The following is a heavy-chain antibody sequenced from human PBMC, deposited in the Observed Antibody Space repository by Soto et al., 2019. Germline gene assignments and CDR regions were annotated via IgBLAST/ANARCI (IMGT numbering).Heavy chain of an antibody. CDR1: GFTFSSYG. CDR3: ARPLLGYCSGGSCGYGMDV. V-gene: IGHV3-30*03. CDR2: ISYDGSNK. J-gene: IGHJ6*02. Sequence: GGSLRLSCAASGFTFSSYGMHWVRQAPGKGLEWVAVISYDGSNKYYADSVKGRFTISRDNSKNTLYLQMNSLRAEDTAVYYCARPLLGYCSGGSCGYGMDVWGQGTTVTVS. D-gene: IGHD2-15*01.